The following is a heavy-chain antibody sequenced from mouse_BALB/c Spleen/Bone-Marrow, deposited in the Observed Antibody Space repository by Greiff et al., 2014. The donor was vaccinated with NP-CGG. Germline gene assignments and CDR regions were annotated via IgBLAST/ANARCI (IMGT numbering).Heavy chain of an antibody. Sequence: QVQLQQSGAELARPGASVKMSCKASGYTFTSYTMHWVKQRPGQGLEWIGYINPSSGYTNYNQKFKDKATLTADKSSSTAYMQLSSLTSEDSAVYYCALANWDIGGPCAYWGQGTLVTVSA. CDR3: ALANWDIGGPCAY. D-gene: IGHD4-1*01. CDR2: INPSSGYT. V-gene: IGHV1-4*01. J-gene: IGHJ3*01. CDR1: GYTFTSYT.